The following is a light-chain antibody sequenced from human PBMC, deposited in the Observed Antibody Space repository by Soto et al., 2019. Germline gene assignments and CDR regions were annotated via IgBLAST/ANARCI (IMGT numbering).Light chain of an antibody. CDR1: SSDVGGYNY. Sequence: QSVVTQPASVSGSPGQSINISCTGTSSDVGGYNYVSWYQQHPGKAPKLMIYDVSNRPSGVSNRFSGSKSGNTASLTISGLQAEDEADYYCSSYTSSSTRVFGTGTKVTVL. CDR3: SSYTSSSTRV. CDR2: DVS. V-gene: IGLV2-14*01. J-gene: IGLJ1*01.